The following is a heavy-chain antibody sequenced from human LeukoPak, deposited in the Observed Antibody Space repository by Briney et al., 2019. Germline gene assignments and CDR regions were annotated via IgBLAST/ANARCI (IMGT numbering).Heavy chain of an antibody. CDR2: IIPILGIA. D-gene: IGHD4-17*01. CDR1: GGTFSSYA. Sequence: SVKVSCKASGGTFSSYAISWVRQAPGQGLEWMGRIIPILGIANYAQKFQGRVTITADKSTSTAYMELSSLRSEDTAVYYCATNYGDYENAFDIWDQGTMVTVSS. CDR3: ATNYGDYENAFDI. V-gene: IGHV1-69*04. J-gene: IGHJ3*02.